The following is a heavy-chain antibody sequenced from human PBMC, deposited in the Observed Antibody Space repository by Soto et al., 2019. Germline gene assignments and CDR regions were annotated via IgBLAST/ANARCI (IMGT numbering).Heavy chain of an antibody. D-gene: IGHD6-13*01. J-gene: IGHJ4*02. CDR1: GGSISGTTYS. Sequence: QLQLQESGSGLVKPSQTLSLTCAVSGGSISGTTYSWSWIRQPPGKGLEWIGYIYDSGNTYYNPSLKSQFSISVDRAKNEFSLKLSAVTAADTAVYYCARGQGAAAGHSKVDYWGQGALVTVSS. CDR3: ARGQGAAAGHSKVDY. CDR2: IYDSGNT. V-gene: IGHV4-30-2*01.